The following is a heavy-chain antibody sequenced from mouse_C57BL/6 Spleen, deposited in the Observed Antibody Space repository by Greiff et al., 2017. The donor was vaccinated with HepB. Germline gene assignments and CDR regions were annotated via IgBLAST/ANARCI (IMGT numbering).Heavy chain of an antibody. Sequence: VQLKESGPGLVKPSQSLSLTCSVTGYSITSGYYWNWIRQFPGNKLEWMGYISYDGSNNYNPSLKNRISITRDTSKNQFFLKLNSVTTEDTATYYCARDDDGYPFDYWGQGTTLTVSS. CDR2: ISYDGSN. D-gene: IGHD2-3*01. J-gene: IGHJ2*01. V-gene: IGHV3-6*01. CDR1: GYSITSGYY. CDR3: ARDDDGYPFDY.